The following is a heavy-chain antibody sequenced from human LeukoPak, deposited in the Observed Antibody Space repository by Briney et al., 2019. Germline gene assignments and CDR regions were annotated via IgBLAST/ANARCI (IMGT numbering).Heavy chain of an antibody. J-gene: IGHJ6*04. CDR2: IIPIFGTA. Sequence: SVKVSCKASGGTFSSYAISWVRQAPGQGLEWMGGIIPIFGTANYAQKFQGRVTITADKSTSTAYMELSSLRSEDAAVYYCARDGSGSRRGLDYYYYGMDVWGKGTTVTVSS. V-gene: IGHV1-69*06. D-gene: IGHD3-10*01. CDR3: ARDGSGSRRGLDYYYYGMDV. CDR1: GGTFSSYA.